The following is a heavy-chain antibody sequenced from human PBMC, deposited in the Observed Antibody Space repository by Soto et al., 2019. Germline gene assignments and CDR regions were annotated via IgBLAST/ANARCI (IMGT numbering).Heavy chain of an antibody. Sequence: ASVKVSCKASGYTFTSYGISWVRQAPGQGLERMGWISAYNGNTNYAQKLQGRVTMTTDTSTSTAYMELRSLRSDDTAVYYCARVWYSSSSRWFDPWGQGTLVTVSS. CDR2: ISAYNGNT. CDR3: ARVWYSSSSRWFDP. D-gene: IGHD6-6*01. CDR1: GYTFTSYG. J-gene: IGHJ5*02. V-gene: IGHV1-18*01.